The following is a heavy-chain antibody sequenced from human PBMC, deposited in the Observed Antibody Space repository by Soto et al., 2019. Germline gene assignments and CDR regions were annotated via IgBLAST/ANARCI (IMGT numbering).Heavy chain of an antibody. V-gene: IGHV3-21*01. CDR1: GFTFSSNS. CDR3: ARLVGAYQHYIDY. CDR2: IDSTSMHI. J-gene: IGHJ4*02. Sequence: LRLSCAASGFTFSSNSMIWVRQAPGKGLEWVSYIDSTSMHIYYADSVKGRFTITRDNAKKSAYLQMTSLRAEDTAVYYCARLVGAYQHYIDYCGQRTLVTVSS. D-gene: IGHD1-26*01.